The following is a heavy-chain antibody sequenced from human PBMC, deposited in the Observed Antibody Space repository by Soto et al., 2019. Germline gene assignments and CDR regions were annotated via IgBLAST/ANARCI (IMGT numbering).Heavy chain of an antibody. D-gene: IGHD5-12*01. V-gene: IGHV4-31*03. CDR3: ASGVATIYYYYGMDV. CDR2: IYYSGST. CDR1: GGSISSGGYY. Sequence: QVQLQESGPGLVKPSQTPSLTCTVSGGSISSGGYYWSWIRQHPGKGLEWIGYIYYSGSTYYNPSLKSRVTISVDTSKNQFSLKLSSVTAADTAVYYCASGVATIYYYYGMDVWGQGTTVTVSS. J-gene: IGHJ6*02.